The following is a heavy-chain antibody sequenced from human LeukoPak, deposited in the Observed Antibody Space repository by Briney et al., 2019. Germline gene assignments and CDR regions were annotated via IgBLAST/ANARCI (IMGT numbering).Heavy chain of an antibody. D-gene: IGHD3-22*01. CDR1: GGSISSYY. CDR2: MYTSGST. Sequence: SETLSLTCAVSGGSISSYYWSWIRQPAGKGLEWIGRMYTSGSTNYNPSLKSRVTMSVDTSKNQFSLKLRSVAAADTAVYYCARTPEYYYDSRGYYRNDAFDIWGQGTTVIVSS. V-gene: IGHV4-4*07. J-gene: IGHJ3*02. CDR3: ARTPEYYYDSRGYYRNDAFDI.